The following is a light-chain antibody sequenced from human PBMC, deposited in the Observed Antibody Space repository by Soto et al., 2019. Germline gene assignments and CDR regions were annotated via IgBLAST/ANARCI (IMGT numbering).Light chain of an antibody. CDR2: GAS. CDR1: QSVSSS. CDR3: QQYSNWPLT. J-gene: IGKJ4*02. V-gene: IGKV3-15*01. Sequence: EIVMTQSPATLSVSPGERATLSCRASQSVSSSLAWYQQKPGQALRLLIYGASTRATGIPARFSGSGSGTEFTLTISSLQSEDFAVYYCQQYSNWPLTFGGGTKVEIK.